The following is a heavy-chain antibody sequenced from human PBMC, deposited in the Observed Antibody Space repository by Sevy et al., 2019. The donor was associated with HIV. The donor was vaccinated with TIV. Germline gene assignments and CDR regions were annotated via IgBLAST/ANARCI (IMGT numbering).Heavy chain of an antibody. Sequence: GGSLRLSCAASGFTFDAFWMRWVRQAPGKGLEWVANIRPDGNEIYYAESVRGRFTISRDNSKESLYLQMSNLRVEDTATYFCARRYFDLWGQGALVTVSS. J-gene: IGHJ4*02. CDR2: IRPDGNEI. CDR1: GFTFDAFW. CDR3: ARRYFDL. V-gene: IGHV3-7*01.